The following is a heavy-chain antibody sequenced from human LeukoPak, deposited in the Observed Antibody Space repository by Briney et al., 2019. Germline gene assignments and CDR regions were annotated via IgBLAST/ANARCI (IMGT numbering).Heavy chain of an antibody. D-gene: IGHD6-19*01. V-gene: IGHV1-2*06. Sequence: ASVKVSCKASGYSFTGYYMHWVRQAPGQGLEWMGRINPNSGGTNYAQKFQGRVTMTRDTSISTAYMELSRLRSDDTAVCYCARGGSSGWYDEFDYWGQGTLVTVSS. CDR3: ARGGSSGWYDEFDY. CDR1: GYSFTGYY. CDR2: INPNSGGT. J-gene: IGHJ4*02.